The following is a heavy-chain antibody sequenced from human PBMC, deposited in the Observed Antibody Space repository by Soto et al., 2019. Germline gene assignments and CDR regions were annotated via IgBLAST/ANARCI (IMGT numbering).Heavy chain of an antibody. CDR2: MFYNGIT. D-gene: IGHD1-26*01. CDR1: GGSISSYY. J-gene: IGHJ5*01. Sequence: SETLSLTCTVSGGSISSYYWGWIRQSPGKGLEWIGSMFYNGITYYNPSLKSRVTISVDTSKTQFSLMLTSVTAADTAVYYCARHPSRTYSNIASWGHGALVTVSS. CDR3: ARHPSRTYSNIAS. V-gene: IGHV4-39*01.